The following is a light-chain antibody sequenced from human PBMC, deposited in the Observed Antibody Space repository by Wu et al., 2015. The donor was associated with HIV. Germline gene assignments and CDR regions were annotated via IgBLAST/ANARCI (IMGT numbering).Light chain of an antibody. V-gene: IGKV3-20*01. J-gene: IGKJ1*01. CDR2: GAS. CDR1: QGVSSRN. Sequence: EIVLTQFPATLSLSPGERATPSCRASQGVSSRNLAWYQQTPGQPPRLLIYGASSRATGIPDRFSGSGSGTDFTLTISRLEPEDFAVYYCQQYGSSQWTFGQGTKVEIK. CDR3: QQYGSSQWT.